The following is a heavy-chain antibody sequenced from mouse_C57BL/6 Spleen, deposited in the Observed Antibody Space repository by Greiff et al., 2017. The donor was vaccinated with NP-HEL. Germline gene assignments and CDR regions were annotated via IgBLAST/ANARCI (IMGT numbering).Heavy chain of an antibody. CDR3: ARPGDGSSSPFAY. CDR1: GYTFTSYW. V-gene: IGHV1-50*01. D-gene: IGHD1-1*01. Sequence: QVQLQQPGAELVKPGASVKLSCKASGYTFTSYWMRWVKQRHGQGIEWIGEIDPSDSYPNYNQKFKGKATLPVDTSSSTAYMQLSSLTSEDSAVYYCARPGDGSSSPFAYWGQGTLVTVSA. J-gene: IGHJ3*01. CDR2: IDPSDSYP.